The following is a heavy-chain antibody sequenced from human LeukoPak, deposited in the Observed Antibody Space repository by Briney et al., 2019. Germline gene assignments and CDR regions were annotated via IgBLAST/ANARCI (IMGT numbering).Heavy chain of an antibody. D-gene: IGHD2/OR15-2a*01. CDR2: INTYNGNA. CDR1: GYTFTTYG. CDR3: ARDCNSGNCYSDS. V-gene: IGHV1-18*01. J-gene: IGHJ4*02. Sequence: ASVKVSCKASGYTFTTYGISWVRQAPGQGLEWMGWINTYNGNANSAQKFQDRVTMTRDTSTSTAYMDLRRLRSDDTAMYYCARDCNSGNCYSDSWGQGTLVTVSS.